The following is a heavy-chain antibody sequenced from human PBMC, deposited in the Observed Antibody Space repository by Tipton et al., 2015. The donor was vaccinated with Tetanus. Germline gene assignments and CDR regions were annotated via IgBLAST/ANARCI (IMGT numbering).Heavy chain of an antibody. CDR1: GFIFSSYG. CDR2: SWYDGTDK. D-gene: IGHD2-15*01. Sequence: SLRLSCAASGFIFSSYGIHWVRQAPGKGLEWLAVSWYDGTDKYYADSGKGRFTISRDHSKNTLYLQMNSLRSEDTALYFCAREADCSGGSCFSGAFDTWGQGTHVTVSS. V-gene: IGHV3-33*01. CDR3: AREADCSGGSCFSGAFDT. J-gene: IGHJ4*02.